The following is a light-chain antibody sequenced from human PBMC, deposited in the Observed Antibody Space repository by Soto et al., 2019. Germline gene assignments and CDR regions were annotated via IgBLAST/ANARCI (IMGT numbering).Light chain of an antibody. Sequence: QSALTQPASVSGSPGQSITISCTGTSNDVGTYNLVSWYQQHPGKAPKLMIYEVTKRPSGVSNRFSGSKSGNTASLTISGLQADDEADYYCCSYASSTVIFGGGTKVTVL. J-gene: IGLJ2*01. CDR1: SNDVGTYNL. CDR3: CSYASSTVI. CDR2: EVT. V-gene: IGLV2-23*02.